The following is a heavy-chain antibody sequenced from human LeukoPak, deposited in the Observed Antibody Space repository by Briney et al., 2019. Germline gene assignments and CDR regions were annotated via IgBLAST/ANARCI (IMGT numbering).Heavy chain of an antibody. V-gene: IGHV3-66*01. Sequence: GGSLRLSYAASGFTVSSNYMSWVRQAPGRGLEWVSVIYSGGDTRYADSVKGRFTISRDNSKNTLYLQMNSLRAEDTALYYCARERGRGVISPYFDQWGQGTLVTDSS. CDR1: GFTVSSNY. J-gene: IGHJ4*02. D-gene: IGHD3-10*01. CDR3: ARERGRGVISPYFDQ. CDR2: IYSGGDT.